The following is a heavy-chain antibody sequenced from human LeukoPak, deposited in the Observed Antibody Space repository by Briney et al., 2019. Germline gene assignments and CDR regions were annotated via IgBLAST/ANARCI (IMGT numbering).Heavy chain of an antibody. J-gene: IGHJ4*02. CDR3: ARRYYYDGSGYKIGLYYFDY. CDR1: GYSFTSYW. V-gene: IGHV5-51*01. CDR2: IYPGDSDT. Sequence: GESLKISCKGSGYSFTSYWIGWVRQMPGKGLEWMGIIYPGDSDTRYSPSFQGQVTISADKSISTAYLQWSSLKASDTAMYYCARRYYYDGSGYKIGLYYFDYWGQGTLVTVSS. D-gene: IGHD3-22*01.